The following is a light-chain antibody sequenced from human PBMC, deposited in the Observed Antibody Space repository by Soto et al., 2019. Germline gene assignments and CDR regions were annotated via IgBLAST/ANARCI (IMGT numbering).Light chain of an antibody. J-gene: IGKJ4*01. CDR2: GAA. Sequence: EIVMTQSPAILSVSPGGRATLSCRANQSISSNLAWYQQKPGQAPSLLIYGAATRATGIPARFSGSGSGTDFTLTINSLQSEDFAVYYCQMYNNWVGTFGGGTKVEIK. CDR3: QMYNNWVGT. CDR1: QSISSN. V-gene: IGKV3-15*01.